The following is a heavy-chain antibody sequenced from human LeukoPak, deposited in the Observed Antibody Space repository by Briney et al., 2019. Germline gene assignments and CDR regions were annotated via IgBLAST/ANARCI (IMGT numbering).Heavy chain of an antibody. D-gene: IGHD6-13*01. CDR3: ARDWGSSSPPPYYYYGMDV. CDR2: ISSSSSYI. V-gene: IGHV3-21*01. Sequence: PGGSLRLSCAASGFTFSSYSMNWVRQAPGKGLEWVSSISSSSSYIYYADSVKGRFTISRDNAKNSLYLQMNSLRAEDTAVYYCARDWGSSSPPPYYYYGMDVWGQGTTVTVSS. J-gene: IGHJ6*02. CDR1: GFTFSSYS.